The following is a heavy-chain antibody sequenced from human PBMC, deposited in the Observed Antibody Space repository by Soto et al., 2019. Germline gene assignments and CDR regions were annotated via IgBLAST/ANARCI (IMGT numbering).Heavy chain of an antibody. CDR1: GFTFSIYG. V-gene: IGHV3-23*01. CDR2: ISGSGDST. D-gene: IGHD3-16*01. J-gene: IGHJ5*02. CDR3: AKVWRSVPGVDP. Sequence: PGGSLRLSCAASGFTFSIYGMTWVRQAPGKGLEWVSIISGSGDSTYYADSMKGRFTISRDNSKNTLYLQMNSLRAEDTAIYYCAKVWRSVPGVDPWGQGTLVTVSS.